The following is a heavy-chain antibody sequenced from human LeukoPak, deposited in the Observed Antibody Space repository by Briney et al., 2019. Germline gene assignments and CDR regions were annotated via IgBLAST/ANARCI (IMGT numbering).Heavy chain of an antibody. D-gene: IGHD6-19*01. Sequence: SLRLSCAASGFTFDDYAMHWVRQAPGKGLEWVSGISWNSGDIDYADSVKGRFTISRDNAKNSLYLQMNSLRAEDTALYYCTKDSTDTFGSGWLRVNWFDPWGQGTLVTVSS. CDR1: GFTFDDYA. CDR3: TKDSTDTFGSGWLRVNWFDP. V-gene: IGHV3-9*01. CDR2: ISWNSGDI. J-gene: IGHJ5*02.